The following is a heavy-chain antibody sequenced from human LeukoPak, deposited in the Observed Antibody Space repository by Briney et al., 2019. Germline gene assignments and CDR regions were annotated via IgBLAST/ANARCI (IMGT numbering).Heavy chain of an antibody. J-gene: IGHJ4*02. CDR1: GFTFSIYE. V-gene: IGHV3-48*03. D-gene: IGHD3-10*01. Sequence: GRSLRLSYAASGFTFSIYEMNWVRQAPGKGLEGVSYISSNGRPIYYADFAKGRFTISRDNAKNSLYLKMNSLRAEDTAVYYCARAKVTPMVRGVTGPFDCWGQGTLVTVSS. CDR2: ISSNGRPI. CDR3: ARAKVTPMVRGVTGPFDC.